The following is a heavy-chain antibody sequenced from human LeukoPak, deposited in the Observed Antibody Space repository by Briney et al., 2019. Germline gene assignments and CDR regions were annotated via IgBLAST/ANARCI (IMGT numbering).Heavy chain of an antibody. CDR3: ARGMNYYDSSGPLDY. CDR2: ISSSGSTI. J-gene: IGHJ4*02. D-gene: IGHD3-22*01. V-gene: IGHV3-48*03. Sequence: GSLRLSCAASGFTFSSYEMNWVRQAPGKGLEWVSYISSSGSTIYYADSVKGRFTISRDNAKNTLYLQMNSLRAEDTAVYYCARGMNYYDSSGPLDYWGQGTLVTVSS. CDR1: GFTFSSYE.